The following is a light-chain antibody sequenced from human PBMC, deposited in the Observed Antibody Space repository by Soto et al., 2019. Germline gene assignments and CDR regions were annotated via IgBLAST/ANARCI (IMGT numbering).Light chain of an antibody. J-gene: IGKJ2*01. CDR3: QQRRNWPPT. CDR1: QSVSKY. V-gene: IGKV3-11*01. Sequence: EVVLAQSPATLSLSPGERATLSCRASQSVSKYLAWYQQKPGQAPRLLVYDASNRATGIPARFSGSGSGTDFTLTISSLEPEDFAVYCCQQRRNWPPTFGQGTKVEVK. CDR2: DAS.